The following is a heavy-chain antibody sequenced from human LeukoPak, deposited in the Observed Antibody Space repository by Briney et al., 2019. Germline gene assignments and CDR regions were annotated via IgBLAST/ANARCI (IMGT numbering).Heavy chain of an antibody. CDR2: ISWNSGSI. V-gene: IGHV3-9*01. D-gene: IGHD1-26*01. J-gene: IGHJ4*02. Sequence: GGSLRLSCAASGFTFDDYAMHWVRQAPGKGLEWVSGISWNSGSIGYADSVKGRFTISRDNAKNSLYLQMNSLRAEDTALYYCARGAGGSYSDIDYWGQGTLVTVSS. CDR1: GFTFDDYA. CDR3: ARGAGGSYSDIDY.